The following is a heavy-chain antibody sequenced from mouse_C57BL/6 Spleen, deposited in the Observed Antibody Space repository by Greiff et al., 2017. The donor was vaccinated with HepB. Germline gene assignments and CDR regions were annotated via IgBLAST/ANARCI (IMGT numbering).Heavy chain of an antibody. Sequence: QVQLQQPGAELVMPGASVKLSCKASGYTFTSYWMHWVKQRPGQGLEWIGEIDPSDSYTNYNQKFKGKSTLTVDKSSSTAYMQLSSLTSEDSAVYYCARKKGYSFDYGGQGTTLTVSS. CDR2: IDPSDSYT. V-gene: IGHV1-69*01. CDR1: GYTFTSYW. CDR3: ARKKGYSFDY. J-gene: IGHJ2*01.